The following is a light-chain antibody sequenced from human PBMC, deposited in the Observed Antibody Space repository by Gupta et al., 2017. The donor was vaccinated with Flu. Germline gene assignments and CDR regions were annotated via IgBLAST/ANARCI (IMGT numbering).Light chain of an antibody. J-gene: IGLJ3*02. V-gene: IGLV3-1*01. CDR1: RLGDKY. CDR3: QAWDRNIVV. CDR2: QDN. Sequence: SYAVTQPPSVSVSPGQPASITCSGDRLGDKYACWYQQKPGQSPVLVIYQDNRRPSGIPERFSGSNSGNTATLTISGTQAMDEADYYCQAWDRNIVVFGGGTRLTVL.